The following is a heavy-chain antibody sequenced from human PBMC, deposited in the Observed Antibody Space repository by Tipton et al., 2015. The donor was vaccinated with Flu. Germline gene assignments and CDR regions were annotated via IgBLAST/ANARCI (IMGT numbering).Heavy chain of an antibody. CDR2: VYYSGST. Sequence: TLSLTCAVSDYSISSSNHYWGWIRQPPGKGLEWIGSVYYSGSTYYNPSPKSRVTISVDMSKNQLSLKLRSVTAADTAVYYCVARLGLWGYDSWSDYPQAGVFDLWGQGTMVTVSS. CDR3: VARLGLWGYDSWSDYPQAGVFDL. CDR1: DYSISSSNHY. J-gene: IGHJ3*01. D-gene: IGHD3-3*01. V-gene: IGHV4-39*01.